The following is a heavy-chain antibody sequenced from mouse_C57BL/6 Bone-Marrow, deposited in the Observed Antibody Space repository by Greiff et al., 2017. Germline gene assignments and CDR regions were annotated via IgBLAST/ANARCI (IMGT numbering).Heavy chain of an antibody. CDR3: TGLLRPYWYFDV. J-gene: IGHJ1*03. CDR1: GFTFSDAW. D-gene: IGHD1-1*01. CDR2: IRNKANNHAT. Sequence: DVMLVESGGGLVQPGGSMKLSCAASGFTFSDAWMDWVRQSPEKGLEWVAEIRNKANNHATYYAESVKGRFTISRDDSKSSVYLQMNSLRAEDTGIYYCTGLLRPYWYFDVWGTGTTVTVSS. V-gene: IGHV6-6*01.